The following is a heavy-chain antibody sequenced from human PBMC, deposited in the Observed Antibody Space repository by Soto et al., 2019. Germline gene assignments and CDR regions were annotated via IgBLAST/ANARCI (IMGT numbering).Heavy chain of an antibody. CDR2: FRTNADGGAT. Sequence: EVQLVESGGGLVKPGGSLRLSCTASGFTFDEAWMTWVRQTPGKGLEWVGRFRTNADGGATDYASPVKGRFTISREDSQNTLYLAMNSLTIEDTGVYYCTTGVSYDDGSGDDSSFDFWGQGTLVAVTS. V-gene: IGHV3-15*01. CDR3: TTGVSYDDGSGDDSSFDF. J-gene: IGHJ4*02. D-gene: IGHD3-22*01. CDR1: GFTFDEAW.